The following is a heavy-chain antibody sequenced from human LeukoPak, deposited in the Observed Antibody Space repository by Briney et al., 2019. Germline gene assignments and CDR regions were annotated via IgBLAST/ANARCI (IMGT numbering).Heavy chain of an antibody. CDR2: IKQDGSEK. D-gene: IGHD3-3*01. Sequence: PGGSLRLSCAASGFTFSSYWMSWVRQAPGKGLEWVANIKQDGSEKYYVDSVKGRSTISRDNAKNSLYLQMNSLRAEDTAVYYCARDGSYYDFWSGYPPPPFDYWGQGTLVTVSS. CDR1: GFTFSSYW. J-gene: IGHJ4*02. V-gene: IGHV3-7*01. CDR3: ARDGSYYDFWSGYPPPPFDY.